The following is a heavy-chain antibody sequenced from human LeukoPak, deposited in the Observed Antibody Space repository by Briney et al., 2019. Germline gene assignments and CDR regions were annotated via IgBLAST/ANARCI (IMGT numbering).Heavy chain of an antibody. D-gene: IGHD3-16*02. V-gene: IGHV3-23*01. CDR1: GFTFSSYA. CDR3: AKALYVWGSYRNSYYFDY. Sequence: PGGSLRLSCAASGFTFSSYAMSWVRQAPGKGLEWVSAISGSGGGTYYADSVKGRFTISRDNSKNTLYLQMNSLRAEDTAVYYCAKALYVWGSYRNSYYFDYWGQGTLVTVSS. J-gene: IGHJ4*02. CDR2: ISGSGGGT.